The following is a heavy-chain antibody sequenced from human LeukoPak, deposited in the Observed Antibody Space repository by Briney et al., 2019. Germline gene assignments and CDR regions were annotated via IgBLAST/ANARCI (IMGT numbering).Heavy chain of an antibody. CDR2: ISYDGSNK. Sequence: GGSLRLSCAASGFTFSSYGMHWVRQAPGKGLEWVAVISYDGSNKYYADSVKGRFTISRDDAKNTLYLQMNSLRVEDTAVYYCARTLYSYGHFDYWGQGTLATVSS. V-gene: IGHV3-30*03. J-gene: IGHJ4*02. D-gene: IGHD5-18*01. CDR3: ARTLYSYGHFDY. CDR1: GFTFSSYG.